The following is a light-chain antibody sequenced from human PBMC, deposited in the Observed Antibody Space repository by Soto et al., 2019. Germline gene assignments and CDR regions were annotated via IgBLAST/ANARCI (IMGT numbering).Light chain of an antibody. CDR2: KAS. CDR1: QSISTW. CDR3: QQYNTYPLT. J-gene: IGKJ4*01. V-gene: IGKV1-5*03. Sequence: DIQMTQSPSTLSASVGDRVTITCRASQSISTWLAWYQQKPGKAPNLLIYKASNLEGGVPSRFSGSGSRTEFNITISSLQPDDFATYYCQQYNTYPLTFGGGTTVEIK.